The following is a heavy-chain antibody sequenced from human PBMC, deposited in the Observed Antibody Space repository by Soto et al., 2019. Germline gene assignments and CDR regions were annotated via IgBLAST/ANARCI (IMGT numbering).Heavy chain of an antibody. CDR3: ARASAYSSGVDY. Sequence: QLQLQESGSGLVKPSQTLSLTCAVSGGSISSGGYSWSWIRQPPGKGLEWIGYIDHSGSTYCNPSLKRRVTISVDRSKDQSSLQLSSVGAADTAVYDCARASAYSSGVDYWGQGTLVTVSS. D-gene: IGHD6-25*01. J-gene: IGHJ4*02. CDR1: GGSISSGGYS. CDR2: IDHSGST. V-gene: IGHV4-30-2*01.